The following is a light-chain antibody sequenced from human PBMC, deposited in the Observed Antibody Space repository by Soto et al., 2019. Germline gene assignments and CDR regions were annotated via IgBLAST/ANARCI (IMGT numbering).Light chain of an antibody. CDR2: LNSDGSH. Sequence: QLVLTQSPSASASLGASVKLTCTLSSGHSSYAIAWHQQQPEKGPRYLMKLNSDGSHSKGDGIPDRFSGSSSGAERYLTISGLQSEDEADYYCQTWVTGIQVFGGGTKLTVL. CDR3: QTWVTGIQV. V-gene: IGLV4-69*01. CDR1: SGHSSYA. J-gene: IGLJ3*02.